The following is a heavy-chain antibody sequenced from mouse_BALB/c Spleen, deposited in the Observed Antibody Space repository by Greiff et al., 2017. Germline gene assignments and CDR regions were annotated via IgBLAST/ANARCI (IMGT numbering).Heavy chain of an antibody. CDR2: IYPGDGDT. J-gene: IGHJ3*01. CDR1: GYAFSSYW. D-gene: IGHD2-1*01. Sequence: VQVVESGAELVRPGSSVKISCKASGYAFSSYWMNWVKQRPGQGLEWIGQIYPGDGDTNYNGKFKGKATLTADKSSSTAYMQLSSLTSEDSAVYFCARGGNYGAWFAYWGQGTLVTVSA. CDR3: ARGGNYGAWFAY. V-gene: IGHV1-80*01.